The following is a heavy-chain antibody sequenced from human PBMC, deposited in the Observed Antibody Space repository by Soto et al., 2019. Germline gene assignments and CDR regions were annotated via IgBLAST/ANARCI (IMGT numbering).Heavy chain of an antibody. V-gene: IGHV4-31*03. J-gene: IGHJ2*01. CDR2: LYYSRTT. CDR1: GGAIDSDGSY. Sequence: QVQLQESGPGLVKPLHTLSIPCTVSGGAIDSDGSYGSRNRQSSGEGLDWLGYLYYSRTTYYHPSLKSRVSIWRDTSKNQFSLKLRSVTAADAAIYYCAIRHCFSSSCSYLDLCCRGTLVTVSS. D-gene: IGHD2-2*01. CDR3: AIRHCFSSSCSYLDL.